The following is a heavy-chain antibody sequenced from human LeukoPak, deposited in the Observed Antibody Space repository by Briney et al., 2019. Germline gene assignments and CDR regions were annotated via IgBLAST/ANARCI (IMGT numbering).Heavy chain of an antibody. CDR2: ISASGGSS. CDR3: ATPQGDY. Sequence: GGSLRLSCTASGFTFRDYVMSWVRQAPGKGLEWVSAISASGGSSYYADSVRGRFTVSRDNSMNTVDLQMSSLRVEDTAVYYCATPQGDYWGQGNLVTVSS. J-gene: IGHJ4*02. V-gene: IGHV3-23*01. CDR1: GFTFRDYV. D-gene: IGHD3-16*01.